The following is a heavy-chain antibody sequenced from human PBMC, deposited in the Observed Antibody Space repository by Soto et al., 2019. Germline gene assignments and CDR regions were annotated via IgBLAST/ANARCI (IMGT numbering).Heavy chain of an antibody. Sequence: EVQMLESGGGLVQPGGSLRLSCAVSGFTLSNNAVSWVRQAPGKGLEWVSTLSGSGTTKNYADAGKGRFSISRDTSKNTAYLQMNNLRVEDTAVYYCAKVTSGYWGQGTLVTVSS. V-gene: IGHV3-23*01. D-gene: IGHD3-10*01. J-gene: IGHJ4*02. CDR3: AKVTSGY. CDR1: GFTLSNNA. CDR2: LSGSGTTK.